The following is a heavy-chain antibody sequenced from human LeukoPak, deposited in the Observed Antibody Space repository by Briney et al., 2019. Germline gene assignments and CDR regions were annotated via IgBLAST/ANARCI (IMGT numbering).Heavy chain of an antibody. V-gene: IGHV4-4*07. CDR3: ARGQQLAAEWGNSYNWFDP. CDR2: IYTSGST. D-gene: IGHD6-6*01. Sequence: SETLSLTCTVSGGSISSYYWSWIRQPAGKGLEWIGRIYTSGSTNYNPSLKSRVTMSVDTSKNQFSLKLSSVTAADTAVYYCARGQQLAAEWGNSYNWFDPWGQGTLVTVSS. J-gene: IGHJ5*02. CDR1: GGSISSYY.